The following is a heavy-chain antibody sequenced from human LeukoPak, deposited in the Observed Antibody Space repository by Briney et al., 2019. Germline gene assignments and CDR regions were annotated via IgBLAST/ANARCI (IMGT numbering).Heavy chain of an antibody. V-gene: IGHV3-23*01. Sequence: GGSLRLSCAASGFTFSSYAMSWVRQAPEKGLEWVSAISGSGGSTYYADSVKGRFTISRDNSKNTLYLQMNSLRAEDTAVYYCAKDLTRYDFWSGYFHFDYWGQGTLVTVSS. J-gene: IGHJ4*02. D-gene: IGHD3-3*01. CDR3: AKDLTRYDFWSGYFHFDY. CDR1: GFTFSSYA. CDR2: ISGSGGST.